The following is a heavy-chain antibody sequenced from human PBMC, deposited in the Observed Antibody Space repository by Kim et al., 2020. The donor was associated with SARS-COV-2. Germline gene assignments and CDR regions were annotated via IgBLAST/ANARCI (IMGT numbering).Heavy chain of an antibody. V-gene: IGHV3-23*01. CDR3: AKDLSGWYSYGSDY. CDR1: GFTFSSYA. CDR2: ISGSGGST. D-gene: IGHD5-18*01. J-gene: IGHJ4*02. Sequence: GGSLRLSCAASGFTFSSYAMSWVRQAPGKGLEWVSAISGSGGSTYYADSVKGRFTISRDNSKNTLYLQMNSLRAEDTAVYYCAKDLSGWYSYGSDYWGQGTLVTVSS.